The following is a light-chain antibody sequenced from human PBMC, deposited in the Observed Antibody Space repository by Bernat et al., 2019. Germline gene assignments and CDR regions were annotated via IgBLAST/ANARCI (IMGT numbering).Light chain of an antibody. Sequence: EIVLTQSPGTLSLSPGERATLSYRAKQSVNSNYLAWYKHKPGQAPRRLIYVASSRATGVPDRFSGSGSGTDFTLTISRLEPEDFAVYYCQLYGNSRWTFGQLTNVEIK. J-gene: IGKJ1*01. CDR2: VAS. CDR1: QSVNSNY. V-gene: IGKV3-20*01. CDR3: QLYGNSRWT.